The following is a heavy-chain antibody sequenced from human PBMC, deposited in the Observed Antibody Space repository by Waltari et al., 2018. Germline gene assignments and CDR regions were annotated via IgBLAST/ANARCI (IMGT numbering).Heavy chain of an antibody. J-gene: IGHJ6*03. D-gene: IGHD2-21*01. CDR1: GGSGSSYQ. V-gene: IGHV4-59*02. CDR3: ARDSPASSASYSYYMDV. Sequence: QVQLQESGPGLVKPSETLSLTCSVSGGSGSSYQWSWIRQPPGKGLEWIGYISDSGSTDYNPSLKSRVSISVDTSKNQFFLKLSPVIAADTAVYYCARDSPASSASYSYYMDVWGEGTTVTVSS. CDR2: ISDSGST.